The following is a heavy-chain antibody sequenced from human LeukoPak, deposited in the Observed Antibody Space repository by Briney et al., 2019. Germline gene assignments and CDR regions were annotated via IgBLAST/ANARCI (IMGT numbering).Heavy chain of an antibody. CDR2: IYSGGET. D-gene: IGHD4-11*01. J-gene: IGHJ4*02. CDR1: GDSISSSHYY. CDR3: VRDYSNFVQGD. Sequence: SETLSLTCTVSGDSISSSHYYWGWIRQSPGKGLEWIGSIYSGGETHYNPSLNSRVTIFLDTSKNRFSLNLISVTATDTAVYYCVRDYSNFVQGDWGQGTLVTVSS. V-gene: IGHV4-39*02.